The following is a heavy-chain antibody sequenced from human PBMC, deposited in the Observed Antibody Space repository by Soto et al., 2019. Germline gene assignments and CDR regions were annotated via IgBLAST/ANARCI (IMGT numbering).Heavy chain of an antibody. CDR2: ISAYNGNT. CDR3: ARHACSSTSCYTGFDY. Sequence: ASVKVSCKASGYTFTSYGISWVRQAPGQGLEWMGWISAYNGNTNYAQKLQGRVTMTTDTSTSTAYMELRSLRSDDTAVYYCARHACSSTSCYTGFDYWGQGTLVTVSS. V-gene: IGHV1-18*04. CDR1: GYTFTSYG. J-gene: IGHJ4*02. D-gene: IGHD2-2*02.